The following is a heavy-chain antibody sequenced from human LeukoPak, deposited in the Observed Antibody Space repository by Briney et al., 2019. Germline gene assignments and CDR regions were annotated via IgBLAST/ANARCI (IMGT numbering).Heavy chain of an antibody. J-gene: IGHJ2*01. CDR2: ISSSSSYI. D-gene: IGHD5-24*01. CDR3: ARRGDGYNNWYFDL. V-gene: IGHV3-21*05. CDR1: GFTFSSYS. Sequence: GGSLRLSCAASGFTFSSYSMNWVRQAPGKGLEWVSYISSSSSYIYYADSVKGRFTISRDNAKNSLYLQMNSLRAEDTAVYYCARRGDGYNNWYFDLWGRGTLVTVSS.